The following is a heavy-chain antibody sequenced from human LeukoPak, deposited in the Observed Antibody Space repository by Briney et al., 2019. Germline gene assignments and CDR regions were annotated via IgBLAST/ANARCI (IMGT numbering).Heavy chain of an antibody. V-gene: IGHV1-69*04. CDR1: GGTFSSYA. J-gene: IGHJ4*02. CDR3: TRDLGVDTTMIFFDY. D-gene: IGHD5-18*01. Sequence: ASVKVSCKASGGTFSSYAISWVRQAPGQGLEWMGRIIPILGIANYAQKFQGRVTMTTDTSASTAYMEVRSLRSDDTAVYYCTRDLGVDTTMIFFDYWGQGSLVTVSS. CDR2: IIPILGIA.